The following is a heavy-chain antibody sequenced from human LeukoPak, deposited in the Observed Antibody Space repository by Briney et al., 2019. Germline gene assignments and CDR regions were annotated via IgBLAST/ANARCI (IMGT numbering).Heavy chain of an antibody. CDR3: ARDFPAPYYYYYYMDV. CDR2: IYTSGST. J-gene: IGHJ6*03. CDR1: GGSIRSYY. Sequence: SETLSLTCTVSGGSIRSYYWSWIRQPAGKGLEWIGRIYTSGSTNYNPSLKSRVTMSVDTSKNQFSLKLSSVTAADTAVYYCARDFPAPYYYYYYMDVWGKGTTVTVSS. V-gene: IGHV4-4*07.